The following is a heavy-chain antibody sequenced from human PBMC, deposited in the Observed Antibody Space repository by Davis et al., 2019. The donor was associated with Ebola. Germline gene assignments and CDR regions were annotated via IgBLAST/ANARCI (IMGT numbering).Heavy chain of an antibody. CDR2: INSDASRT. CDR3: ARKTVGARDGAGTTDNAFDI. CDR1: GFTFSSYW. V-gene: IGHV3-74*03. D-gene: IGHD1-26*01. J-gene: IGHJ3*02. Sequence: PGGSLRLSCAASGFTFSSYWMHWVRQGPGKGLVWVSRINSDASRTTYADSVKGRFTISRDNAKNTLYLQMNSLRVEDTAVYDCARKTVGARDGAGTTDNAFDIWGQGTMVTVSS.